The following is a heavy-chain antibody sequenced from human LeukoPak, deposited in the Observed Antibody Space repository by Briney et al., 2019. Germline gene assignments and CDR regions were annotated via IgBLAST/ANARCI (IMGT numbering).Heavy chain of an antibody. CDR3: ARARLRYFDWLPSYYFDY. CDR1: GDSITSYY. D-gene: IGHD3-9*01. J-gene: IGHJ4*02. Sequence: SETLSLTCTDSGDSITSYYWSWIRQPPGKGLEWIGYIYYTGSTNHNPSLKSRITISIDTSKNQFSLKLSSVTAADTAVYYCARARLRYFDWLPSYYFDYWGQGTLVTVSS. V-gene: IGHV4-59*12. CDR2: IYYTGST.